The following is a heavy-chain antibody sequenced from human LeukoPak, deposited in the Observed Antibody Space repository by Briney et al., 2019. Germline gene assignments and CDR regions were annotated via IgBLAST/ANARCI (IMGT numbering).Heavy chain of an antibody. D-gene: IGHD7-27*01. CDR2: IKVNGNEK. CDR1: GFSFSNYW. V-gene: IGHV3-7*01. J-gene: IGHJ4*02. CDR3: VRVREKWGSGFDS. Sequence: GGSLRLPCGASGFSFSNYWMSWVRQAPGKGLEWVANIKVNGNEKYYVDSVKGRFTISRDNAENSLYLQMNNLRAEDTAVYYCVRVREKWGSGFDSWGQGTLVTVSS.